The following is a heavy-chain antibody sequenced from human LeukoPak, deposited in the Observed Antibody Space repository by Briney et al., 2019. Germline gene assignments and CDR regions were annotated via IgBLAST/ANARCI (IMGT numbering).Heavy chain of an antibody. CDR3: ARSFPDY. CDR2: ISSSSSYI. V-gene: IGHV3-21*01. CDR1: GFTFSSYE. D-gene: IGHD3-10*01. J-gene: IGHJ4*02. Sequence: PGGSLRLSCAASGFTFSSYEMNWVRQAPGKGLEWVSSISSSSSYIYYADSVKGRFTISRDNAKNSLYLQMNSLRAEDTAVYYCARSFPDYWGQGTLVTVSS.